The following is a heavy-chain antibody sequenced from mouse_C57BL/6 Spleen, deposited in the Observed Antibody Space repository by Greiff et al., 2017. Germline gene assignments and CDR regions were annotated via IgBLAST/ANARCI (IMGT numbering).Heavy chain of an antibody. CDR3: ARGSAMDY. CDR2: ISGGGGNT. V-gene: IGHV5-9*01. Sequence: EVQGVESGGGLVKPGGSLKLSCAASGFTFSSYTMSWVRQTPEKRLEWVATISGGGGNTYYPDSVKGRFTISRDNAKNTLYLQMSSLRSEDTALYYCARGSAMDYWGQGTSVTVSS. CDR1: GFTFSSYT. J-gene: IGHJ4*01.